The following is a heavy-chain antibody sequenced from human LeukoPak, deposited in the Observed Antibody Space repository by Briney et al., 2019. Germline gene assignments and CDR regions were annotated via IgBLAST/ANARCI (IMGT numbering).Heavy chain of an antibody. CDR2: IYYRGST. Sequence: PSETLSLTCTVSGGSISSYYWSWIRQPPGKGLEWIGYIYYRGSTNYNPSLKSRVTISVDTSKNQFSLKLSSVTAADTAVYYCARVLRGYVTDYFDYWGQGTLVTVSS. J-gene: IGHJ4*02. CDR1: GGSISSYY. CDR3: ARVLRGYVTDYFDY. V-gene: IGHV4-59*01. D-gene: IGHD3-10*01.